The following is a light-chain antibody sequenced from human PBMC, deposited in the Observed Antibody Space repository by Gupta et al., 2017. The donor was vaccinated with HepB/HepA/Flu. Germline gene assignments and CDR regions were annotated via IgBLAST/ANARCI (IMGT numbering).Light chain of an antibody. CDR3: SSYTSSSTPYVV. CDR2: DVS. CDR1: SSDVGGYNY. Sequence: QSALTQPACVSGSPGQSITISCTGTSSDVGGYNYVPWYQQHPGKAPKLMIYDVSNRPSGVSNRFSGSKSGNTASLTISGLQAEDEADYYCSSYTSSSTPYVVFGGGTKLTVL. V-gene: IGLV2-14*01. J-gene: IGLJ2*01.